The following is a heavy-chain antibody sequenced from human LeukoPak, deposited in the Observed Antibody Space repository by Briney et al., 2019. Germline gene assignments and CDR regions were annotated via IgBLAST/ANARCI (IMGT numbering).Heavy chain of an antibody. CDR2: ISGSGASR. Sequence: PGGPLRLSCAAPGFTFSSYPMSGFRQAPGKGLEWVSAISGSGASRYYADSVKGRFTISRDNSKNTLYLQMNSLRAEDTAVYYCAKAPQYCSGGSCYSAYYYGMDVWGQGTTVTVSS. CDR1: GFTFSSYP. V-gene: IGHV3-23*01. J-gene: IGHJ6*02. D-gene: IGHD2-15*01. CDR3: AKAPQYCSGGSCYSAYYYGMDV.